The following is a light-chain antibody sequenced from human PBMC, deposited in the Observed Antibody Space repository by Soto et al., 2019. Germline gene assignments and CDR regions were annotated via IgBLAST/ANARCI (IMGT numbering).Light chain of an antibody. Sequence: EIVLTQSPGTLSLSPGEKATLSCRASQSVSSSLAWYQQKHGQAPRLLLYGASTRATGIPARFSGSGSGTEFTLTISRLQSEDFAVYYCQQYNNWPPWTFGQGTKVDIK. CDR3: QQYNNWPPWT. J-gene: IGKJ1*01. CDR1: QSVSSS. CDR2: GAS. V-gene: IGKV3-15*01.